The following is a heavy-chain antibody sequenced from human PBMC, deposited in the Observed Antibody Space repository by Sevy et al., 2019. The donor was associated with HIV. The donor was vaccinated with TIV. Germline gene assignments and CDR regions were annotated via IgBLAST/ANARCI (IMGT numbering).Heavy chain of an antibody. CDR3: ARRLSSAWYFDF. Sequence: GGSLRLSCAASGFSVSRNHINWVRQAPGKGQEWISVIYSDGTTQYADSVKGRFTISRDTSNNTVYLQVSSLRADVTAVYYCARRLSSAWYFDFWGQGTLVTVSS. J-gene: IGHJ4*02. CDR1: GFSVSRNH. D-gene: IGHD6-19*01. V-gene: IGHV3-53*01. CDR2: IYSDGTT.